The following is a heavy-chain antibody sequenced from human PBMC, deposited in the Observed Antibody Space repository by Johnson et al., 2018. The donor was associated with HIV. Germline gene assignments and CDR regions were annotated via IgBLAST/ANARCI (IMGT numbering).Heavy chain of an antibody. D-gene: IGHD3-10*01. CDR2: ISYDGSNK. V-gene: IGHV3-30*04. CDR3: AKEGITMEVDI. CDR1: GFTFSSYA. Sequence: VQLVESGGGVVQPGGSLRLSCAASGFTFSSYAIHWVRQAPGKGLEWVALISYDGSNKYYADSVKGRFTISRDNSKNTLYLQMNSLRAEDTAVYYCAKEGITMEVDILGQGTMVTVSS. J-gene: IGHJ3*02.